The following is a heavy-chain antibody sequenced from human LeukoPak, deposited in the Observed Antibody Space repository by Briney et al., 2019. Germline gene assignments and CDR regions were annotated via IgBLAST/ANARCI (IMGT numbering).Heavy chain of an antibody. CDR2: INHSGST. Sequence: SETLSLTCAVYGGSFSGYYWSWIRQPPGKGLEWIGEINHSGSTNYNPSLESRVTISVDTSRNQFSLKLSSVTAADTAVYYCARGFGGWLYYFDYWGQGTLVTVSS. CDR3: ARGFGGWLYYFDY. CDR1: GGSFSGYY. J-gene: IGHJ4*02. V-gene: IGHV4-34*01. D-gene: IGHD6-19*01.